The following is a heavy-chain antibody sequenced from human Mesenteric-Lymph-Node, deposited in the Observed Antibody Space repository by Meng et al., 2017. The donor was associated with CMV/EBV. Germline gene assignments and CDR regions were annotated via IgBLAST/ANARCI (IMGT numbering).Heavy chain of an antibody. Sequence: GSLRLSCAASRFTFSGYGMHWVRQAPGKGLEWIGYMYYSGSTKYNPSLKSRVIISVDTSKNQFSLKLSSVTAADTAVYYCAGFRGGKPFDYWGQGTLVTVSS. CDR2: MYYSGST. CDR3: AGFRGGKPFDY. J-gene: IGHJ4*02. D-gene: IGHD2-15*01. CDR1: RFTFSGYG. V-gene: IGHV4-59*01.